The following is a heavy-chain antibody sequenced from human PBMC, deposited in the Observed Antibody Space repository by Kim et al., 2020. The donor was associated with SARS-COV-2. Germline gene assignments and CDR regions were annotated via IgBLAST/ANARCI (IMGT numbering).Heavy chain of an antibody. J-gene: IGHJ5*02. D-gene: IGHD6-19*01. CDR3: ARVYSGWYLWP. V-gene: IGHV3-66*02. CDR2: IYSGGST. CDR1: GFTVSSNY. Sequence: GGSLRLSCAASGFTVSSNYMSWVRQAPGKGLEWVSVIYSGGSTYYADSVKGRFTISRDNSKNTLYLQMNSLRAEDTAVYYCARVYSGWYLWPWGQGTLVTVSS.